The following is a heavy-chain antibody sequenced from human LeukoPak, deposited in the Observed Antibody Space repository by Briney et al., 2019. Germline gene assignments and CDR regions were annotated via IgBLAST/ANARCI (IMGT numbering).Heavy chain of an antibody. CDR2: ISGSGGST. Sequence: PGGSLRLSCAASGFTFSSYAMSWVRQAPGKGLEWVSAISGSGGSTYYADSVKGRFTISRDNSKNTLYLQMNSLRAEDTAVYYCAKDLAVSYYDFWSGPSYYFGYWGQGTLVTVSS. J-gene: IGHJ4*02. CDR1: GFTFSSYA. V-gene: IGHV3-23*01. CDR3: AKDLAVSYYDFWSGPSYYFGY. D-gene: IGHD3-3*01.